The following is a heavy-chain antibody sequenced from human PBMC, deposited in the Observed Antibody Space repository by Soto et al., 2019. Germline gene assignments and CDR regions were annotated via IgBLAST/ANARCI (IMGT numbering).Heavy chain of an antibody. CDR1: GGSISSYY. CDR2: IYYSVST. J-gene: IGHJ6*01. CDR3: ARGLGVRTNYYYSYCGMEV. Sequence: SETLSLTCTVSGGSISSYYWSWIRQPPGKGLEWIGYIYYSVSTNYNPSLKSRVTISVDTSKNQFSLKLSSVTAAATAVYYCARGLGVRTNYYYSYCGMEVCGQGPTVTVAS. D-gene: IGHD3-10*02. V-gene: IGHV4-59*01.